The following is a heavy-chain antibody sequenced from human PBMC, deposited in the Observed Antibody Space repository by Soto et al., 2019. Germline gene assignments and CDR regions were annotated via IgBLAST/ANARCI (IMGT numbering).Heavy chain of an antibody. J-gene: IGHJ6*01. CDR1: GYTFPSYG. D-gene: IGHD2-2*01. Sequence: ASVKVSCKASGYTFPSYGISWVRHAPGQGLEWMGWISAYNGNTNYAQKLQGRVTMTTDTSTSTAYMELRSLRSDDTAVYYCARDGYCSSTSCYHYYYYYGMDVWVQGTTVTVSS. CDR3: ARDGYCSSTSCYHYYYYYGMDV. CDR2: ISAYNGNT. V-gene: IGHV1-18*04.